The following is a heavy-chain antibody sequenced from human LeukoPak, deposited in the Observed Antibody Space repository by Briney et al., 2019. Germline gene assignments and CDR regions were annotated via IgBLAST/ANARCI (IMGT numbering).Heavy chain of an antibody. Sequence: HPGGSLRLSCAASGFTFSSYAMHWVRQAPGKGLEWVAVISYDGSNKYYADSVKGRFTISRDNSKNTLYLQMNSLRAEDTAVYYCARDHRGSTSPYFDYWGQGTLVTVSS. V-gene: IGHV3-30-3*01. CDR1: GFTFSSYA. J-gene: IGHJ4*02. CDR2: ISYDGSNK. D-gene: IGHD2-2*01. CDR3: ARDHRGSTSPYFDY.